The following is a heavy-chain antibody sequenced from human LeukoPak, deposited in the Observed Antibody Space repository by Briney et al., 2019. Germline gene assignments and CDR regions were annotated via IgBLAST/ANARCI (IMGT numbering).Heavy chain of an antibody. CDR3: ASGTYRLGDY. Sequence: GGSLRLSCAASGFSFSTYAMSLVRQAPGKGLEWVSGISGSGVDTHYADSVKGRFRISRDNSKNTLYLQLNSLRAEDTAVYYCASGTYRLGDYWGLGTLVTVSS. J-gene: IGHJ4*02. CDR1: GFSFSTYA. D-gene: IGHD3-10*01. V-gene: IGHV3-23*01. CDR2: ISGSGVDT.